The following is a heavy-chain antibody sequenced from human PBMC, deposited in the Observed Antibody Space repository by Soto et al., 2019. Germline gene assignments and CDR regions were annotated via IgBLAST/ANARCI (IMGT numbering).Heavy chain of an antibody. D-gene: IGHD6-13*01. Sequence: PGGSRRLSFAASGSTFRSNGIPWVAQAPGKGWEWVAVISYEGGYKLYAAAVKGRFTISRDNSKNTVYLQMVSLRVEDTAVYYCAKDLSSSWPSDYWGQGTLDTVSS. J-gene: IGHJ4*02. CDR1: GSTFRSNG. CDR3: AKDLSSSWPSDY. CDR2: ISYEGGYK. V-gene: IGHV3-30*18.